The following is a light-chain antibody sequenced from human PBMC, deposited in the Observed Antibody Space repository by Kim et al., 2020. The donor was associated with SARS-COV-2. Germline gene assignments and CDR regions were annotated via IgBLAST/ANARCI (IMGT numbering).Light chain of an antibody. CDR3: QQRSNWPRYS. CDR2: DAS. J-gene: IGKJ2*01. V-gene: IGKV3-11*01. CDR1: QSVSSY. Sequence: EIVLTQSPATLSLSPGERATLSCRASQSVSSYLAWYQQKPGQAPRLLIYDASNRATGIPARFSGSGSGTDCTLTISSLEPEDFAVYYCQQRSNWPRYSFGQGTKLEF.